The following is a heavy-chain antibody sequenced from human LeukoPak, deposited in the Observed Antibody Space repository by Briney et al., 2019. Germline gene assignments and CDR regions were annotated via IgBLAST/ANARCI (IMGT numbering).Heavy chain of an antibody. CDR1: GFTFSSYS. CDR3: ARAPGYSSSWYGEVFDY. Sequence: GGSLRLSCAASGFTFSSYSMNWVRQAPGKGLEWVSSISSSSSYIYYADSVKGRFTISRDNAKNSLYLQMNSLRAEDTAVYYCARAPGYSSSWYGEVFDYWGQGTLVTVSS. CDR2: ISSSSSYI. D-gene: IGHD6-13*01. V-gene: IGHV3-21*01. J-gene: IGHJ4*02.